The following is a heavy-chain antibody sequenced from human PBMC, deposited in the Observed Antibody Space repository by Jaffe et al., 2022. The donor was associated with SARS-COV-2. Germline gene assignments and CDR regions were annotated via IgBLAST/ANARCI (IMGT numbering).Heavy chain of an antibody. CDR3: AKGYYDSSGYYGD. CDR2: ISWNSGTI. CDR1: GFTFNDYA. Sequence: EVQLVESGGGLVQPGRSLRLSCAASGFTFNDYAMHWVRQAPGKGLEWVSSISWNSGTIGYADSLKGRFTISRDNAKNSLYLQMNSLRAEDTALYYCAKGYYDSSGYYGDWGQGTLVTVSS. D-gene: IGHD3-22*01. J-gene: IGHJ4*02. V-gene: IGHV3-9*01.